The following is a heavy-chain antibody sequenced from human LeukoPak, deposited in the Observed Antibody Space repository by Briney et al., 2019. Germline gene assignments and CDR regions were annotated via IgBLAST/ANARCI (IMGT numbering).Heavy chain of an antibody. D-gene: IGHD3-3*01. J-gene: IGHJ4*02. CDR2: ISYDGSNK. Sequence: GGSLRLSCAASGFTFSSYAMHWVRQAPGKGLGWVAVISYDGSNKYYADSVKGRFTISRDNSKNTLYLQMNSLRAEDTAVYYCARDQYYDFWSGYSSAFDYWGQGTLVTVSS. CDR3: ARDQYYDFWSGYSSAFDY. V-gene: IGHV3-30*01. CDR1: GFTFSSYA.